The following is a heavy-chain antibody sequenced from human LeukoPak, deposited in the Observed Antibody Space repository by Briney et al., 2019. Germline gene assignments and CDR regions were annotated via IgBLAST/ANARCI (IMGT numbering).Heavy chain of an antibody. CDR2: IYHSGST. Sequence: SETLSLTCAVYGGSFSGYYWSWIRQPPGKGLEWIGYIYHSGSTYYNPSLKSRVTISVDRSKNQFSLKLSSVTAADTAVYYYARDPMTTDAYWGQGTLVTVSS. CDR3: ARDPMTTDAY. J-gene: IGHJ4*02. V-gene: IGHV4-34*01. CDR1: GGSFSGYY. D-gene: IGHD4-17*01.